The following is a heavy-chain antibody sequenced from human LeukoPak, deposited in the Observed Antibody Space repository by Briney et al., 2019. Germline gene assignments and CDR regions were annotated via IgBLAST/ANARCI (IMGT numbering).Heavy chain of an antibody. J-gene: IGHJ6*02. D-gene: IGHD2-2*01. CDR2: ISYDGSNK. CDR1: GFTFSSYA. CDR3: ARDPVAPDYYYYGMDV. Sequence: PGRSLRLSCAASGFTFSSYAMHWVRQAPGKGLERVAVISYDGSNKYYADSVKGRFTISRDNSKNTLYLQMNSLRAEDTAVYYCARDPVAPDYYYYGMDVWGQGTTVTVSS. V-gene: IGHV3-30-3*01.